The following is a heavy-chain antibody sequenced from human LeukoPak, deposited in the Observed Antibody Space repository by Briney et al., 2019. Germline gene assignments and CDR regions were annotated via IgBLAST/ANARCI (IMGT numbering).Heavy chain of an antibody. D-gene: IGHD4-17*01. CDR1: GFTFSSYA. V-gene: IGHV3-48*02. Sequence: GGSLRLSCAASGFTFSSYAMHWVRQAPGKGLEWVSYISSSSRTIYYADSVKGRFTISRDNAKNSLYLQMNSLRDEDTAVYYCARDGYDYGDYFDYWGQGTLVTVSS. CDR2: ISSSSRTI. CDR3: ARDGYDYGDYFDY. J-gene: IGHJ4*02.